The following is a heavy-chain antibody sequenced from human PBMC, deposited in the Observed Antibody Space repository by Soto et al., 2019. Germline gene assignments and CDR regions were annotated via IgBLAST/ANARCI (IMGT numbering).Heavy chain of an antibody. Sequence: GESLKISCKGSGYSFTSYWIGWVRQMPGKGLEWVGIIYPGDSDTRYSPSFQGQVTISADKSISTAYLQWSSLKASDTAMYYCARAGLYCSSTSCYYYGMDVWGQGTTVTVSS. CDR2: IYPGDSDT. CDR3: ARAGLYCSSTSCYYYGMDV. D-gene: IGHD2-2*01. V-gene: IGHV5-51*01. CDR1: GYSFTSYW. J-gene: IGHJ6*02.